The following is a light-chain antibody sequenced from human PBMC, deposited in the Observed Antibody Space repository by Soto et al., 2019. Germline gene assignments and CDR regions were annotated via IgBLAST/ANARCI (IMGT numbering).Light chain of an antibody. V-gene: IGLV4-60*02. CDR2: LEGSGGY. CDR3: ETWDTNTWV. CDR1: SGHSSYI. J-gene: IGLJ3*02. Sequence: QAVVTQSSSASASLGSSVKLTCTLSSGHSSYIIAWHQQQPGKAPRYLMKLEGSGGYDKGSGVPDRFSGSSSGADRYLTISNLQFEDEADYFCETWDTNTWVFGGGTKLTVL.